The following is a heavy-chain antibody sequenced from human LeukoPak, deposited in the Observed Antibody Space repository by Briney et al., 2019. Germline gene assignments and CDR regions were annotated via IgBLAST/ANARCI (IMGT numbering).Heavy chain of an antibody. D-gene: IGHD1-26*01. CDR3: AREGPIVGATHLVDY. CDR1: GYTFTDYY. V-gene: IGHV1-2*02. CDR2: INPNSGGT. J-gene: IGHJ4*02. Sequence: ASVKVSCKASGYTFTDYYMHWVRQAPGQGLEWMGWINPNSGGTNYAQKFQGRVTMTRDTSVSTAYMELSRLRSDDTAVYYCAREGPIVGATHLVDYWGQGTLVTVSS.